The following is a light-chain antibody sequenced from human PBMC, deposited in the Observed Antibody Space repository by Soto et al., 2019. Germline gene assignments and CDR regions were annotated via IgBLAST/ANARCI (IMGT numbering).Light chain of an antibody. CDR1: QSINNW. V-gene: IGKV1-5*03. CDR3: QQYNRYSWT. J-gene: IGKJ1*01. CDR2: EAF. Sequence: DIQMTQSPAILSASLGDRVTITCWASQSINNWLAWYQQKQGKAPRLLIYEAFSLESGVPSRFGGSGYGTEFNLTISSLQPDDFATYYCQQYNRYSWTFGQGTKVDIK.